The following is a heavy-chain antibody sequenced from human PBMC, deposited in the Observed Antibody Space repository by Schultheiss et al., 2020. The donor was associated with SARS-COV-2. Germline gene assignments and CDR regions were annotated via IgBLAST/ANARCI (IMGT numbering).Heavy chain of an antibody. D-gene: IGHD3-10*01. CDR1: GFTFSSSW. CDR2: IKCDGSEK. Sequence: GESLKISCAASGFTFSSSWMHWVCQAPEKGQEWVADIKCDGSEKYYVDSVKGRLTISRDNAKNSLYLQMNSLRAEDTAVYYCVRMVRGGYYYGMDVWGQGTTVTVSS. J-gene: IGHJ6*02. V-gene: IGHV3-52*02. CDR3: VRMVRGGYYYGMDV.